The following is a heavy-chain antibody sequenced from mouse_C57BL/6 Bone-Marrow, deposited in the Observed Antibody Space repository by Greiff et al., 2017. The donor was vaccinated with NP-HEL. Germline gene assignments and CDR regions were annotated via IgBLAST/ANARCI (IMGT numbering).Heavy chain of an antibody. CDR3: ARKIDGSVDY. CDR2: INPNNGGT. D-gene: IGHD2-3*01. CDR1: GYTFTDYY. Sequence: VQLQQSGPELVKPGASVKISCKASGYTFTDYYMNWVKQSHGKSLEWIGDINPNNGGTSYNQKFKGKATLTVDKSSSTAYMELRSLTSEDSAVYYCARKIDGSVDYWGQGTTLTVSS. J-gene: IGHJ2*01. V-gene: IGHV1-26*01.